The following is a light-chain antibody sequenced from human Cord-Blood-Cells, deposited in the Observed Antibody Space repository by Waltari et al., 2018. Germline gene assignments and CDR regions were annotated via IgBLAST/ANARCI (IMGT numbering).Light chain of an antibody. J-gene: IGKJ1*01. CDR2: LGS. CDR1: QSLLHSNGYNY. CDR3: MQALQTSWT. Sequence: LSLPVTPGEPASISCRSSQSLLHSNGYNYLDWYLQKPGQSPQLLIYLGSNRASGVPERFSGSGSGTDFTLKISRVEAEDVGVYYCMQALQTSWTFGQGTKVEIK. V-gene: IGKV2-28*01.